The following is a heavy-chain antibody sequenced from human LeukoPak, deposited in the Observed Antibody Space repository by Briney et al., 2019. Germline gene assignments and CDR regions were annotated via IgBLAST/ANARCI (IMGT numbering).Heavy chain of an antibody. CDR3: ARGYCSSTSCYETNFDY. D-gene: IGHD2-2*01. J-gene: IGHJ4*02. Sequence: SQTLSLTCAISGDSVSSNSAAWNWIRQSPSRGLEWLGRTYYRSKWYNDYAVSVKSLITINPDTSKNQFSLQLNSVTPEDTAVYYCARGYCSSTSCYETNFDYWGQGTLVTVSS. CDR2: TYYRSKWYN. CDR1: GDSVSSNSAA. V-gene: IGHV6-1*01.